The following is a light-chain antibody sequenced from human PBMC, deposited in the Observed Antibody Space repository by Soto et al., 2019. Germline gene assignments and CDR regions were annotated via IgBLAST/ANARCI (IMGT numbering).Light chain of an antibody. CDR3: QQYGNSLTWT. CDR1: QSVSSD. Sequence: EIVMTQSPATLSVSPRERATLSCRASQSVSSDLAWYHQKPGQAPRLLIYGASSRATGIPDRFSGSGSGTDFTLTISRLEPEDFAVYYCQQYGNSLTWTFGQGTKVDI. V-gene: IGKV3-20*01. CDR2: GAS. J-gene: IGKJ1*01.